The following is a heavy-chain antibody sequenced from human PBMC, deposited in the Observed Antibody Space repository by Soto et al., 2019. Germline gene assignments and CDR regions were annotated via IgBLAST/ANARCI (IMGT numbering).Heavy chain of an antibody. V-gene: IGHV3-33*01. CDR1: GFTFSSYG. CDR2: IWYDGSNK. Sequence: QVQLVESGGGVVQPGRSLRLSCAASGFTFSSYGMHWVRQAPGKGLEWVAVIWYDGSNKYYADSVKGRFTISRDNSKNTLYLQMNSLRAEDTAVYHCAREGDYVDKTALYYFDYWGQGTLVTVSS. J-gene: IGHJ4*02. D-gene: IGHD4-17*01. CDR3: AREGDYVDKTALYYFDY.